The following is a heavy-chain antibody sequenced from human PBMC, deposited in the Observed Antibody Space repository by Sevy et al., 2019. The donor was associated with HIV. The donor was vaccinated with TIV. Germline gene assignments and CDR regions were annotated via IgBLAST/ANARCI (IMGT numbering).Heavy chain of an antibody. CDR3: AREGCTRPHDY. CDR1: GFNFNIYS. J-gene: IGHJ4*02. D-gene: IGHD2-8*01. Sequence: GGSLRLSCAVSGFNFNIYSMSWVRQAPGKGLEWVSTLSFGCGKINYADSVKGRFIIYRDDSKNTLYLQMTSLRAEDTAVYFCAREGCTRPHDYWGQGTLVTVSS. CDR2: LSFGCGKI. V-gene: IGHV3-23*01.